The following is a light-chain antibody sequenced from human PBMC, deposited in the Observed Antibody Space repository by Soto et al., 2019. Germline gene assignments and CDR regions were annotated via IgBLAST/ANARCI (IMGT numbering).Light chain of an antibody. J-gene: IGKJ5*01. V-gene: IGKV1-33*01. CDR2: DAS. CDR3: QQYDNLPIT. CDR1: QDISNY. Sequence: DIQMTQSPSSLSASVGDRVTITCQASQDISNYLNWYQQKPVKAPKLLIYDASNLETGVPSMFSRSASGTDFTFTISRLQHEYIATYYCQQYDNLPITFGQGTRLEIK.